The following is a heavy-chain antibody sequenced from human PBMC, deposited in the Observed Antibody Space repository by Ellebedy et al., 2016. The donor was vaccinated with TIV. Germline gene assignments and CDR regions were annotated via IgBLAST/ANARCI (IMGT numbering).Heavy chain of an antibody. CDR3: AREPRDPAIYYGMDV. J-gene: IGHJ6*02. CDR1: GFTVSSKY. Sequence: GESLKISCAASGFTVSSKYMSWVRQAPGKGLEWVSVIYSGGSTYYADSVKGRFTISRDNSKNTLYLQMNSLRAEDTAVYYCAREPRDPAIYYGMDVWGQGTTVTVSS. V-gene: IGHV3-53*01. D-gene: IGHD5-18*01. CDR2: IYSGGST.